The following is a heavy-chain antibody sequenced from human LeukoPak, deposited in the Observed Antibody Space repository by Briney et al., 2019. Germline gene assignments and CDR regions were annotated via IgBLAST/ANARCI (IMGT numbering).Heavy chain of an antibody. J-gene: IGHJ3*02. CDR1: GFTFSDYY. V-gene: IGHV3-11*04. D-gene: IGHD2-2*01. CDR3: ARDRAYQSRDAFNI. CDR2: ISNSGSTI. Sequence: GGPLRLSCAASGFTFSDYYMSWIRQAPGKGLEGVSYISNSGSTIYYGDSVKGRFTISRGHAKNALYLEMSSLRDAGTASYYCARDRAYQSRDAFNIWGQGTMVTVSS.